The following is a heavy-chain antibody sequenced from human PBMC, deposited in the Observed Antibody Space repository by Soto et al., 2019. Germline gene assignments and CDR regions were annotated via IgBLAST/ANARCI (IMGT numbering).Heavy chain of an antibody. CDR2: ISYDGSNK. CDR1: GFTFSNYA. D-gene: IGHD2-2*03. Sequence: PGGSLRLSCAASGFTFSNYAIHWVRQAPGKGLEWVAVISYDGSNKYFAASVKGRFSISRDNSKNTLYLQMNSLRAEDTALYYCARDHWITIPGYYFDYWGQGALVTVSS. CDR3: ARDHWITIPGYYFDY. J-gene: IGHJ4*02. V-gene: IGHV3-30-3*01.